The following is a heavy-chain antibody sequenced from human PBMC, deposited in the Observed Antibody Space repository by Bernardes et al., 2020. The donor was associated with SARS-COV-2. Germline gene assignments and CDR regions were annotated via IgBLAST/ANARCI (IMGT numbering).Heavy chain of an antibody. V-gene: IGHV3-11*01. Sequence: GGSLRLSCAASGFTFSDYYMSWIRQAPGKGLEWVSYISSRGSTIYYADSVKGRFTISRDNAKNSLYLQMNSLRAEDTAVYYCARDSRDMVTTLYYYGMDVWGQGTTVTVSS. CDR1: GFTFSDYY. CDR2: ISSRGSTI. D-gene: IGHD5-12*01. J-gene: IGHJ6*02. CDR3: ARDSRDMVTTLYYYGMDV.